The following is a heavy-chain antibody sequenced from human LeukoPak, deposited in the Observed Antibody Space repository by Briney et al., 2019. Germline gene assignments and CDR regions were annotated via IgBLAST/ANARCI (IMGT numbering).Heavy chain of an antibody. J-gene: IGHJ4*02. D-gene: IGHD1-26*01. V-gene: IGHV1-69*01. CDR2: IILIFGTT. Sequence: ASVKVSCKASGGTFINYAFSWVRQAPGQGLEWMGGIILIFGTTNYAQKLQGRVTITADESTSAAYMERRSLRSGDTAVYSCARGVRNSGSYYVDDWGQGTLVTVSS. CDR1: GGTFINYA. CDR3: ARGVRNSGSYYVDD.